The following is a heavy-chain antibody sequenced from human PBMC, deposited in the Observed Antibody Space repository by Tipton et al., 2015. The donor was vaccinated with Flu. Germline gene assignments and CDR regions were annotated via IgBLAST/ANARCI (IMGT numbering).Heavy chain of an antibody. D-gene: IGHD1-26*01. CDR1: DYTFSSYG. J-gene: IGHJ4*02. Sequence: QMQLVQSGAEVKKPGASVKVSCKASDYTFSSYGITWVRQAPGQGLEWMGWISAYNGNPNYAQRFQGRVTMTTDTSTSTAYMELRSLRSDDTAVYYCASRGRYSTDVWHDWGQGTLVTVSS. CDR2: ISAYNGNP. CDR3: ASRGRYSTDVWHD. V-gene: IGHV1-18*01.